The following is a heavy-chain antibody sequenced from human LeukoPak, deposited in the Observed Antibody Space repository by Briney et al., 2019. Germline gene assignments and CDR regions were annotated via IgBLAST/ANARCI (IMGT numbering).Heavy chain of an antibody. J-gene: IGHJ2*01. CDR1: GGSFSGYY. V-gene: IGHV4-34*01. CDR3: ARGAQNHALYYWYFDL. CDR2: INHSGST. D-gene: IGHD2-2*02. Sequence: PSETLSLTCAVYGGSFSGYYWSWLRQPPGKGLEGIGEINHSGSTNYNPSLKSRVTISVDTSKNQFSLTLSSVTAADTAVYYCARGAQNHALYYWYFDLWGRGTLVTVSS.